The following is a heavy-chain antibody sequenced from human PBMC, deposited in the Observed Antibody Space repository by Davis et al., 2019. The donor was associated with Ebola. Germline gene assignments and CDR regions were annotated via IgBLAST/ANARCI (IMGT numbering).Heavy chain of an antibody. CDR2: IYYSGTT. D-gene: IGHD4-17*01. CDR1: GGSISSYY. CDR3: ARARGYGENYYYYGMDV. V-gene: IGHV4-59*01. J-gene: IGHJ6*02. Sequence: SETLSLTCTVSGGSISSYYWSWIRQPPGKGLEWIGSIYYSGTTYYNPSLKSRVTISVDTSKNQFSLKLSSVTAADTAVYYCARARGYGENYYYYGMDVWGQGTTVTVSS.